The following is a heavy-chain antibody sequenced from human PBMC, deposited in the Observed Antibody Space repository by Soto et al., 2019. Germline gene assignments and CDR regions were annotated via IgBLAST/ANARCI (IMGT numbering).Heavy chain of an antibody. D-gene: IGHD6-19*01. V-gene: IGHV1-8*01. Sequence: QVQLVQSGAEVKKPGASVKVSCKASGYTFTSYDINWVRQATGQGLEWMGWMNPNSGNTGYAQKFQGRVTMTRNTSISTAYMELSSLRSEDTAVYYCARLSVAVAGTVFARGYGMDVWGQGTTVTVSS. CDR3: ARLSVAVAGTVFARGYGMDV. CDR2: MNPNSGNT. CDR1: GYTFTSYD. J-gene: IGHJ6*02.